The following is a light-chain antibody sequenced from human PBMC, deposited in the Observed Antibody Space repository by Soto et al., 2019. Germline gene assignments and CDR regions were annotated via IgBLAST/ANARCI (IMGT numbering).Light chain of an antibody. Sequence: DIQMTQSPSSLSVSVGDRVTITCRASRNIGTSLNWYQMKLGRAPTLLIYSASTLQSGAPSRFSGGGSGTDFTLTINSLQPEDFATYSCQQSYNAPYTFGQGTMLEIK. V-gene: IGKV1-39*01. CDR2: SAS. J-gene: IGKJ2*01. CDR3: QQSYNAPYT. CDR1: RNIGTS.